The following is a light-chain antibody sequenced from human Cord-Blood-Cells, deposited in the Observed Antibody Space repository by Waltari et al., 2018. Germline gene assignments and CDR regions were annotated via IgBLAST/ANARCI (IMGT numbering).Light chain of an antibody. Sequence: QSALTQPPSASGSPGHPVTISCTGTSSDVGGYNYVSWYQQHPGKAPKLMIYEVSKRPSGVSNRFSGSKSGNTASLTISGLQAEDEADYYCCSYAGSSTYVFGTGTKVTVL. CDR1: SSDVGGYNY. CDR2: EVS. CDR3: CSYAGSSTYV. J-gene: IGLJ1*01. V-gene: IGLV2-23*02.